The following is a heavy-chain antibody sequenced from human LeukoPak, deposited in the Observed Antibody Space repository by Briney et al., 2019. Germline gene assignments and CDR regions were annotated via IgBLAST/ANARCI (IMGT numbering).Heavy chain of an antibody. D-gene: IGHD6-13*01. CDR3: ARDLYSSTWYAFDY. CDR2: ISSGGGTI. V-gene: IGHV3-48*03. J-gene: IGHJ4*02. CDR1: GFTFSSYD. Sequence: PGGSLRLSCAASGFTFSSYDMNWVRQAPGEGLEWVSYISSGGGTIYYADSVKGRFTISRDNAKNSLYLQMNSLRAEDAAVYYCARDLYSSTWYAFDYWGQGTLVTVSS.